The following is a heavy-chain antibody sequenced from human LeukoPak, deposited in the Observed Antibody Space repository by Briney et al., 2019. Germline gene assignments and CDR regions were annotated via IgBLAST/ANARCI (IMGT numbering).Heavy chain of an antibody. CDR1: GFTFSSYE. J-gene: IGHJ4*02. Sequence: GGSLRLSCAASGFTFSSYEMNWVRQAPGKVLQWVSSISSTSSYIYYADSVKGRFTISRDNAKNSLYLQMNSLRAEDTAVYYCATGGTYFDCWGQGTLVTVSS. V-gene: IGHV3-21*01. CDR2: ISSTSSYI. D-gene: IGHD1-26*01. CDR3: ATGGTYFDC.